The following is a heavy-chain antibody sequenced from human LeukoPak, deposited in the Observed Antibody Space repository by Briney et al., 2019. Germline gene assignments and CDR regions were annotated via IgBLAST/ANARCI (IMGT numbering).Heavy chain of an antibody. J-gene: IGHJ6*03. CDR1: GYTFTSYG. CDR2: ISAYNGNT. V-gene: IGHV1-18*01. CDR3: ARCLNGDVHSYYYYYMDV. D-gene: IGHD4-17*01. Sequence: ASVKVSCKASGYTFTSYGISWVRQAPGQGLEWMGWISAYNGNTNYAQKLQGRVTMATDTSTSTAYMELRSLRSEDTAVYYCARCLNGDVHSYYYYYMDVWGKGTTVTVSS.